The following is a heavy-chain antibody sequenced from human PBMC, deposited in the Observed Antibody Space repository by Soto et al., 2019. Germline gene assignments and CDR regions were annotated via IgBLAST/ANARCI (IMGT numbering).Heavy chain of an antibody. D-gene: IGHD2-2*01. CDR1: GYSFTKYG. V-gene: IGHV1-3*01. CDR2: INPGNGDT. CDR3: ARTDCSSTSCYNYYYYGMDV. J-gene: IGHJ6*02. Sequence: ASVKVSCKTSGYSFTKYGLHWVRQAPGQRLEWMGWINPGNGDTKYSQKFQGRVTITRDTSATTAYMELSSLRSEDSAVFYCARTDCSSTSCYNYYYYGMDVWGQETTVTSP.